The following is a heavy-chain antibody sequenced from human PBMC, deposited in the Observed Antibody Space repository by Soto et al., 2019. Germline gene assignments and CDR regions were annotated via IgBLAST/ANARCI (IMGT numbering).Heavy chain of an antibody. Sequence: SETLSVTCTVSGGFVSSGSYYWSWIRQPPGKGLEWIGYIYYSGSTNYNPSLKSRVTISLDTSKNQFSLKLSSVTAADTAVYYCARGQDYGFWSGVYGMDVWGQGTTVTVSS. CDR1: GGFVSSGSYY. CDR3: ARGQDYGFWSGVYGMDV. CDR2: IYYSGST. D-gene: IGHD3-3*01. V-gene: IGHV4-61*01. J-gene: IGHJ6*02.